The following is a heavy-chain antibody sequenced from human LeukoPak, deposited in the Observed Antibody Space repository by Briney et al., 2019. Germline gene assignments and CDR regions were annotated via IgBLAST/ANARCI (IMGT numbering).Heavy chain of an antibody. CDR1: GGSISSYY. V-gene: IGHV4-59*01. CDR2: MYYSGST. D-gene: IGHD5-18*01. CDR3: ATGGDSYGLDY. Sequence: SETLSLTCTVSGGSISSYYCSWIRQPPGKGLEWIGYMYYSGSTNYNPSLKSRVTISVDTSKNQFSLKVGSVTAADTAVYYCATGGDSYGLDYWGQGALVTVSS. J-gene: IGHJ4*02.